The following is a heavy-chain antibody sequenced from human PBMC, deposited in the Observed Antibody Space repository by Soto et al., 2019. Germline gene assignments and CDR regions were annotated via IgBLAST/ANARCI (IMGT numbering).Heavy chain of an antibody. V-gene: IGHV1-46*01. D-gene: IGHD6-19*01. CDR1: GYAFTRYD. J-gene: IGHJ4*02. CDR2: INPNGGST. CDR3: ARDGIAVAGTDFDY. Sequence: QVQLVQSGAEVKKPGASVKVSCKASGYAFTRYDMHWVRQAPGQGLEWMGIINPNGGSTSYAQKFQGRVTMRRDTSTSIVYMELSSLRSEDTAVYYCARDGIAVAGTDFDYWGQGTLVTVSS.